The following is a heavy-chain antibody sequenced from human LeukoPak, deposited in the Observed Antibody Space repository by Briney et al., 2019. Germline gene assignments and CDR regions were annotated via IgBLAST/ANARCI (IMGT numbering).Heavy chain of an antibody. CDR3: ARDRQEQHQVGSGNHLDNWFDS. CDR1: GFTFSTYG. D-gene: IGHD1-26*01. CDR2: IFYDGSNK. V-gene: IGHV3-33*01. Sequence: PGGSLRLSGAASGFTFSTYGFHWVRQAPGKGLEWVAAIFYDGSNKFYTDSVKGRFTISRDNSKNTLYLQMNSLRAEDTAVYYCARDRQEQHQVGSGNHLDNWFDSWGQGTLVTVSS. J-gene: IGHJ5*01.